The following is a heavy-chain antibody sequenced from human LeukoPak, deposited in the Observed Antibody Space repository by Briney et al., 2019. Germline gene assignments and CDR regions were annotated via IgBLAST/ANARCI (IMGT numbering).Heavy chain of an antibody. V-gene: IGHV3-23*01. CDR1: GFTFSSYA. CDR2: ISGIGTTT. Sequence: GGSLRLSCTASGFTFSSYAMTWVRQAPGKGLECVSVISGIGTTTYYADSVKGRFTISRDNSKNTLFLQMNSLRVEDTATYYCTKKRTTSVTDWVDPWGQGTLVTVSS. CDR3: TKKRTTSVTDWVDP. D-gene: IGHD4-17*01. J-gene: IGHJ5*02.